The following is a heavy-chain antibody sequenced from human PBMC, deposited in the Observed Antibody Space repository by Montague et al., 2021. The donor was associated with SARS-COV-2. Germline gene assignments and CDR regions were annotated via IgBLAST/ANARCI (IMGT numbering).Heavy chain of an antibody. D-gene: IGHD3-22*01. CDR2: VYHTGST. CDR3: VREKYYFDDSGSK. CDR1: GGSLSGYY. V-gene: IGHV4-59*01. Sequence: SETLSLTCAVHGGSLSGYYWSWVRQPPGKGLEWIGYVYHTGSTNYNPSLKRRVTLSIDTSTNQFSLNLTSVTAADTAVYYCVREKYYFDDSGSKWGQGTLVAV. J-gene: IGHJ4*02.